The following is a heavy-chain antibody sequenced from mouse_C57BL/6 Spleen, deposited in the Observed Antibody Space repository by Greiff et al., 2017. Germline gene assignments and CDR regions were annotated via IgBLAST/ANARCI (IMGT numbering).Heavy chain of an antibody. CDR3: ARNQYYGSSYE. CDR1: GFTFSDYG. J-gene: IGHJ2*03. V-gene: IGHV5-17*01. Sequence: EVQVVESGGGLVKPGGSLKLSCAASGFTFSDYGMHWVRQAPEKGLEWVAYISSGSSTIYYADTVKGRFTISRDNAKTTLFLQMTSLRSEDTAMYYCARNQYYGSSYEWGQGTSLTVAS. D-gene: IGHD1-1*01. CDR2: ISSGSSTI.